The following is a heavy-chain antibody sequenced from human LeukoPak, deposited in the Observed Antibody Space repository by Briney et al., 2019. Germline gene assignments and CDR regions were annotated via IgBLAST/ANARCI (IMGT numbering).Heavy chain of an antibody. V-gene: IGHV4-4*02. Sequence: SETLSLTCVVSDGSISSGNWWSWVRQPPGKGLEWLGEIFHNGTTKYNPSLKSRVTISVDKSNNQFSLKLSSVTAADTAVYSCAREGSRRLYMDVWGKGTTVTVSS. CDR1: DGSISSGNW. CDR2: IFHNGTT. CDR3: AREGSRRLYMDV. J-gene: IGHJ6*03. D-gene: IGHD1-26*01.